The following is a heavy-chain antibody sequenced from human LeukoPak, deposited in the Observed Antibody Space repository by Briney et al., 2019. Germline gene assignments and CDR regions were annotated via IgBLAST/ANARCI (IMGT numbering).Heavy chain of an antibody. CDR2: LYYSGST. V-gene: IGHV4-39*07. CDR1: GGSISSSSYY. CDR3: AGDGGGFTIIS. D-gene: IGHD3-22*01. J-gene: IGHJ4*02. Sequence: SETLSLTCTVSGGSISSSSYYWGWIRQPPGKGLEWIASLYYSGSTYYNPSLKSRVTISVDTSKNQFSLKLSSVTAADTAVYYCAGDGGGFTIISWSQGTLVTVSS.